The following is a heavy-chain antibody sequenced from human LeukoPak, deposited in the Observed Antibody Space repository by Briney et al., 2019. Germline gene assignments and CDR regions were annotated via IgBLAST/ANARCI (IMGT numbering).Heavy chain of an antibody. CDR1: GFTFSSYG. Sequence: PGGSLRLSCAASGFTFSSYGMHWVRQAPGKGLEWVSAISGSGGSTYYADSVKGQFTISRDNSKNTLYLQMNSLRAEDTAVYYCANSLGYGEIGSLDYWGQGTLVTVSS. D-gene: IGHD4-17*01. J-gene: IGHJ4*02. V-gene: IGHV3-23*01. CDR2: ISGSGGST. CDR3: ANSLGYGEIGSLDY.